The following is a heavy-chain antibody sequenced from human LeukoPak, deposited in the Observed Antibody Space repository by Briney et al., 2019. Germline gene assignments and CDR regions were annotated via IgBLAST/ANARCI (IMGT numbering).Heavy chain of an antibody. V-gene: IGHV3-23*01. J-gene: IGHJ4*02. CDR3: ARDYHWGMDY. CDR2: IGSSGGST. D-gene: IGHD7-27*01. Sequence: GGSLRLSCAASGFTFSSAAMTWVRQAPGKGLEWVSLIGSSGGSTYYAGSVKGRFTISRDNAKNSLYLQMNSLTDEDTALYYCARDYHWGMDYWGQGALVTVSS. CDR1: GFTFSSAA.